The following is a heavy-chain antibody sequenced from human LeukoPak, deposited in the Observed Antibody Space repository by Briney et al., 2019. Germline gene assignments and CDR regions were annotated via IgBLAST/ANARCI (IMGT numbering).Heavy chain of an antibody. D-gene: IGHD5-12*01. CDR3: AREGLRSFRVGRGSRGYFDY. V-gene: IGHV3-30-3*01. J-gene: IGHJ4*02. CDR1: GFTFSSYA. Sequence: GGSLRLSCAASGFTFSSYAMHWVRQAPGKGLEWVAVISYDGSNKYYADSVKGRFTISRDNSKNTLYLQMNSLRAEDTAVYYCAREGLRSFRVGRGSRGYFDYWGQGTLVTVSS. CDR2: ISYDGSNK.